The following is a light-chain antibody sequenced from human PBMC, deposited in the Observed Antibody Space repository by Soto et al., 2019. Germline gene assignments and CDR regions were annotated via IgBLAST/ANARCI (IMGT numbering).Light chain of an antibody. CDR2: CAS. J-gene: IGKJ4*01. Sequence: EIVLTQSPGTLSLSPGERATLSCRASQSVSSSYLAWYQQKPGQAPRLLIYCASSRATGIPHRFSGRSSGTDFALNINGLEQKDCAGYYCQRYGSTPRITFGGGTKVEIK. CDR1: QSVSSSY. V-gene: IGKV3-20*01. CDR3: QRYGSTPRIT.